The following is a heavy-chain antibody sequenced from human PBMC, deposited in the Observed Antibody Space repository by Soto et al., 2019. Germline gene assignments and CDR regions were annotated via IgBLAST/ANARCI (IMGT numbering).Heavy chain of an antibody. D-gene: IGHD4-17*01. Sequence: PXXTLSLPCTVSGGSISSGGYYWSCIRQHPGKGLEWIGYIYYSGSTYYNPSLKSRVTISVDTSKNQFSLKLRSVTAADTAVYYCASSYGDYVSYWGQGTLVTVSS. CDR2: IYYSGST. CDR3: ASSYGDYVSY. CDR1: GGSISSGGYY. V-gene: IGHV4-39*01. J-gene: IGHJ4*02.